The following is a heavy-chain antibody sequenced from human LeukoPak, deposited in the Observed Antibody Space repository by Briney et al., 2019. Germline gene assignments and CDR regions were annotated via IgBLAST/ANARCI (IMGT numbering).Heavy chain of an antibody. D-gene: IGHD3-16*02. Sequence: SETLCLTCTVSGYSISSNYYWGWIRQPPGKGLEWIGYIYYRGSTNYNPSLKSRVTILVDTSKNQFSLKLSSVTAADTAVYYCARDRPGVWGSYRYLGAFDIWGQGTMVTVSS. CDR1: GYSISSNYY. J-gene: IGHJ3*02. CDR2: IYYRGST. V-gene: IGHV4-61*01. CDR3: ARDRPGVWGSYRYLGAFDI.